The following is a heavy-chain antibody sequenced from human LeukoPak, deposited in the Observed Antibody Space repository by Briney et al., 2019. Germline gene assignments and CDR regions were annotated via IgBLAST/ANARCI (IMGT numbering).Heavy chain of an antibody. Sequence: GGSLRLSCAASGFTFSSCEMNWVRQAPGKGLEWVSYISSSGSTIYYADSVKGRFTISRDNAKNSLYLQMNSLRAEDTAVYYCARDIGSSSWGVYDPWGQGTLVTVSS. CDR3: ARDIGSSSWGVYDP. CDR1: GFTFSSCE. J-gene: IGHJ5*02. V-gene: IGHV3-48*03. CDR2: ISSSGSTI. D-gene: IGHD6-13*01.